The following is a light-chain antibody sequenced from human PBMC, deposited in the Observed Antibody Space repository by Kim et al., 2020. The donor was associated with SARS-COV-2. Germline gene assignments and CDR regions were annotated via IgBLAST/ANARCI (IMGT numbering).Light chain of an antibody. CDR3: QAWDSDIHVV. CDR2: EDT. Sequence: KSASWYQQRPGQSPVLVMCEDTKRPSGIPERFSGSTSGNTATLTISGAQPLDEADYYCQAWDSDIHVVFGGGTQLTVL. J-gene: IGLJ2*01. CDR1: KS. V-gene: IGLV3-1*01.